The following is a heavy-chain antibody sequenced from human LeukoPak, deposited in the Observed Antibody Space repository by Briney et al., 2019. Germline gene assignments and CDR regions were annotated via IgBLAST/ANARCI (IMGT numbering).Heavy chain of an antibody. CDR1: GGSFSGYY. J-gene: IGHJ3*02. CDR2: INHSGST. V-gene: IGHV4-34*01. Sequence: SETLSLTCAVYGGSFSGYYWSWIRQPPGKGLEWIGEINHSGSTNYNPSLKSRVTISVDTSKIQFSLKLSSVTAADTAVYYCARHPPRYYDSSGYTIWGQGTMVTVSS. CDR3: ARHPPRYYDSSGYTI. D-gene: IGHD3-22*01.